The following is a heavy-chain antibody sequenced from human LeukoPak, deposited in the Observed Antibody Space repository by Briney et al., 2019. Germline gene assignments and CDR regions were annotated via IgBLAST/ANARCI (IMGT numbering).Heavy chain of an antibody. V-gene: IGHV3-43*02. CDR1: GFTFDDYA. Sequence: PGGSLRLSCAASGFTFDDYAMHWVRQAPGKGLEWVSLISGDGGSTYYADSVKGRFTISRDNSKNSLYLQMNSLRTEDTALYYCAKNPSYCSGGSCYPRARTPYYYYYGMDVWGQGTTVTVSS. D-gene: IGHD2-15*01. CDR2: ISGDGGST. CDR3: AKNPSYCSGGSCYPRARTPYYYYYGMDV. J-gene: IGHJ6*02.